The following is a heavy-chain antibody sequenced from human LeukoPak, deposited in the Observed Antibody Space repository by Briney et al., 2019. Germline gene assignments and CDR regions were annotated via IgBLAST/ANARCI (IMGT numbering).Heavy chain of an antibody. CDR3: ARVSGYDWESFYDY. CDR1: GASISSHY. D-gene: IGHD5-12*01. Sequence: PSETLSLTCSVSGASISSHYWSWIRQPPGKGLEWIGYIYYSGSTNYNPSLKSRVTISVDTSKNQFSLKLNSVTAADTAVYYCARVSGYDWESFYDYWGQGTLVTVSS. J-gene: IGHJ4*02. CDR2: IYYSGST. V-gene: IGHV4-59*11.